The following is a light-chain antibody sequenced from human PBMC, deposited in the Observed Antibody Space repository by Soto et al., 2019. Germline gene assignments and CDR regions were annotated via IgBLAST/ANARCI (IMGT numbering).Light chain of an antibody. CDR3: QVWDSSSDHGGVV. CDR2: YDS. V-gene: IGLV3-21*04. J-gene: IGLJ2*01. CDR1: HIGSKS. Sequence: SYELTQPPSVSVAPGKTARITCGGNHIGSKSVHWYQQKPGQAPVLVIYYDSDRPSGIPERFSGSNSGNTATLTISRVEAGDEADYYCQVWDSSSDHGGVVFGGGTKLTVL.